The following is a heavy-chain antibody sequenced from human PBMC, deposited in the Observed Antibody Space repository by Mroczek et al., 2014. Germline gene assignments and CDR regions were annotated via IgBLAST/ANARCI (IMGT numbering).Heavy chain of an antibody. CDR1: GFTFDDYA. CDR2: ISWNSGSI. D-gene: IGHD1-1*01. CDR3: ANLPLGRPLAPHKDAPRGDWYFDL. Sequence: SGGGLVQPGRSLRLSCAASGFTFDDYAMHWVRQAPGKGLEWVSGISWNSGSIGYADSVKGRFTISRDNAKNSLYLQMNSLRAEDTALYYCANLPLGRPLAPHKDAPRGDWYFDLWGRGTLVTVSS. V-gene: IGHV3-9*01. J-gene: IGHJ2*01.